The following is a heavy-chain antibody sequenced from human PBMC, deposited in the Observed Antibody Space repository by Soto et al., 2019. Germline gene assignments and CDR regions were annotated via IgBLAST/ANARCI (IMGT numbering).Heavy chain of an antibody. CDR3: TTAGDSSDYSQTYYYYYAMDV. CDR2: LKSKTDGGTT. D-gene: IGHD3-22*01. V-gene: IGHV3-15*01. Sequence: PGGSLRLSCAASGFTFSNAWMSWVRQAPGKGLEWVGRLKSKTDGGTTDYAAPVKGRFTISRDDSKNTLYLQMNNLKTEDTAVYYCTTAGDSSDYSQTYYYYYAMDVWGQGTTVTVSS. CDR1: GFTFSNAW. J-gene: IGHJ6*02.